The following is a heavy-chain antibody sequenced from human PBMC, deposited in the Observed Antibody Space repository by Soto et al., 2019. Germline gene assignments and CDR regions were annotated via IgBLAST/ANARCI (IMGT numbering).Heavy chain of an antibody. V-gene: IGHV4-39*01. J-gene: IGHJ5*02. D-gene: IGHD3-10*01. Sequence: SETLSLTCTVSGGSISSSSYYWGWIRQPPGKGLEWIGSIYYSGGTYYNPSLKSRVTISVDTSKNQFSLKLSSVTAADTAVYYCASHGSITMVRGPLGWFDPWGQGTLVTVSS. CDR3: ASHGSITMVRGPLGWFDP. CDR1: GGSISSSSYY. CDR2: IYYSGGT.